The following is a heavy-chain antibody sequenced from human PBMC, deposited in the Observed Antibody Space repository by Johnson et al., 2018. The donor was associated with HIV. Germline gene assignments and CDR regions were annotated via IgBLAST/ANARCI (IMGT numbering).Heavy chain of an antibody. J-gene: IGHJ3*02. CDR2: ISYDGSNK. D-gene: IGHD2-15*01. V-gene: IGHV3-30*04. Sequence: QVQLLESGGGVVQPGRSLRLSCAASGFTFSSYAMHWVRQAPGKGLEWVAVISYDGSNKYYTDSVKGRFTISRDNSKNTLYLQMNSLRAEDTAVYYCARDEPIVVVVAAIGDAFDIWGQGTMVTVSS. CDR1: GFTFSSYA. CDR3: ARDEPIVVVVAAIGDAFDI.